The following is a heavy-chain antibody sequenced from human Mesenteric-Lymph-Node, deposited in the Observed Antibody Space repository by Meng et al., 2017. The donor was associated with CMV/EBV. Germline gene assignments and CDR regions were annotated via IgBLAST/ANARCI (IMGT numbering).Heavy chain of an antibody. D-gene: IGHD3-16*01. V-gene: IGHV3-15*01. CDR3: TTDSPVLGTQYYYSYYGVDV. CDR1: GFTFSNAW. Sequence: GESLKFSCAASGFTFSNAWMSWVRQAPGKGLEWVGRIKSKTDGGTTDYAAPVKGRFTISRDDSKTTLYLLMNSLKTEDTAVYYCTTDSPVLGTQYYYSYYGVDVWGQGTTVTVSS. CDR2: IKSKTDGGTT. J-gene: IGHJ6*02.